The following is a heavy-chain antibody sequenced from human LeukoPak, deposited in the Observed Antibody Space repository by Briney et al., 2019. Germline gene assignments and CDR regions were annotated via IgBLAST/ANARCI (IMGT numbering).Heavy chain of an antibody. D-gene: IGHD3-10*01. CDR2: LYTSGST. J-gene: IGHJ4*02. V-gene: IGHV4-4*07. CDR1: GGSISSYY. CDR3: ARTQRGSGSYMDS. Sequence: SETLSLTCTVSGGSISSYYWSWIRQPAGKGLEWIGRLYTSGSTNHNPSLKSRVTMSVDTSKKQSSLRLNSVTAADTAVYYCARTQRGSGSYMDSWGQGTLVTVSS.